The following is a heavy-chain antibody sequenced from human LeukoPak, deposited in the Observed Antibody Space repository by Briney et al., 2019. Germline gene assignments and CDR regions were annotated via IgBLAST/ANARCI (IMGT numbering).Heavy chain of an antibody. J-gene: IGHJ4*02. V-gene: IGHV3-7*01. CDR3: ARVLTGTTGLGFDY. D-gene: IGHD1-7*01. Sequence: GGSLRLSCAASGFTFSSYWMSWVRQAPGKGLEWVANIKQDGSEKYYVDSVKGRFTISRVKAKNSLYLQMNSLRAEDTAVYYCARVLTGTTGLGFDYWGQGTLVTVSS. CDR1: GFTFSSYW. CDR2: IKQDGSEK.